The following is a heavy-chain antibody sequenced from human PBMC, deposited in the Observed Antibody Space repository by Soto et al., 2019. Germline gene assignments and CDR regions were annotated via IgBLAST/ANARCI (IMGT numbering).Heavy chain of an antibody. D-gene: IGHD3-16*01. V-gene: IGHV4-34*01. Sequence: QVQLQQWGAGLLKPSETLSVTYAVYGGSFSGYYWSWIRQPPGKGLEWIGEIGHGGGTIYNPSLETRVTISEDSSNNQFSLKVNSVTAADTAVYYCARHGGYYFDYWGQGAPVTVSS. CDR3: ARHGGYYFDY. CDR1: GGSFSGYY. J-gene: IGHJ4*02. CDR2: IGHGGGT.